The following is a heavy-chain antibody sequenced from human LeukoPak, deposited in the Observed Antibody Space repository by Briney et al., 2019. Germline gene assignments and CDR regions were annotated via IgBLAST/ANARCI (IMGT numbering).Heavy chain of an antibody. CDR3: ARRSAVAGDEYYFDY. D-gene: IGHD6-19*01. Sequence: QSGGSLRLSCAASGFTFSSCAMHWVRQAPGKGLEWVAVISYDGSNKYYADSVKGRFTISRDNSKNTLYLQMNSLRAEDTAVYYCARRSAVAGDEYYFDYWGQGTLVTVSS. CDR2: ISYDGSNK. J-gene: IGHJ4*02. V-gene: IGHV3-30*04. CDR1: GFTFSSCA.